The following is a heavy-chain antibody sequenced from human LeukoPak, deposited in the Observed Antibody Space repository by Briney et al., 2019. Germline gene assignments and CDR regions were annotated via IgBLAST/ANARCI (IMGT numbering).Heavy chain of an antibody. D-gene: IGHD3-16*01. J-gene: IGHJ4*02. V-gene: IGHV1-18*04. CDR1: GYTFTGYY. CDR3: ARGPTFLFDY. CDR2: ISAYNGNT. Sequence: ASVKVSCKASGYTFTGYYMHWVRQAPGQGLEWMGWISAYNGNTNYAQKLQGRVTMTTDTSTSTAYMELRSLRSDDTAVYYCARGPTFLFDYWGQGTWSPSPQ.